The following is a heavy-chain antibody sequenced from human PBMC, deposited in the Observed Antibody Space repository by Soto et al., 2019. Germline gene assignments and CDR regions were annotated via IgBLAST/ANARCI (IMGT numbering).Heavy chain of an antibody. D-gene: IGHD6-19*01. J-gene: IGHJ3*02. CDR1: GYTFTGYY. CDR3: ARSRGIAVAGTHAFDI. V-gene: IGHV1-2*04. Sequence: VASVKVSCKASGYTFTGYYMHWVRQAPGQGLEWMGWINPNSGGTNYAQKFQGWVTMTRDTSISTAYMELSRLRSDDTAVYYCARSRGIAVAGTHAFDIWGQGTMVTVSS. CDR2: INPNSGGT.